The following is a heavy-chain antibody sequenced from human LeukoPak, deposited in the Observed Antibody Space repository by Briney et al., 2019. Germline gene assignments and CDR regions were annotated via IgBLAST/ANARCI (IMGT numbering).Heavy chain of an antibody. Sequence: GRSLRLSCAASGFTFDDYAMHWVRQAPGKGLEWVSGISWNSGSIGYADSVKGRFTISRDNAKNSLYLQMNSLRAEDMALYYCARAGGNYDFWSGYYLDYWGQGTLVTVSS. CDR3: ARAGGNYDFWSGYYLDY. CDR2: ISWNSGSI. CDR1: GFTFDDYA. D-gene: IGHD3-3*01. J-gene: IGHJ4*02. V-gene: IGHV3-9*03.